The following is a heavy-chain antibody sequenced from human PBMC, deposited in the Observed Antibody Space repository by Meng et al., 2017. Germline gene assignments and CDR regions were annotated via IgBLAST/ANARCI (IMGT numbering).Heavy chain of an antibody. Sequence: GESPKISRAASGFTFSSYGMHWVRQAPGKGLEWVAVIWYDGSNKYYADSVKGRFTIPRDNSKNTLYLQMNSLRAEDTAVYYCARDLFAGQWLADYWGQGTLVTVSS. V-gene: IGHV3-33*01. J-gene: IGHJ4*02. D-gene: IGHD6-19*01. CDR2: IWYDGSNK. CDR1: GFTFSSYG. CDR3: ARDLFAGQWLADY.